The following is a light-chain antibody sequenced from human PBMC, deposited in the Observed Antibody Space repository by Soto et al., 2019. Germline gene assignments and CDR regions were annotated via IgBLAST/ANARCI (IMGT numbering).Light chain of an antibody. J-gene: IGLJ2*01. V-gene: IGLV2-14*01. CDR3: SSYTSSSTLV. Sequence: QSALTQPASVSGSPGQSITISCTGTSSDVGGYNYVSWYQQHPGKAPKLMIYDVSNRPSGVSNRFSGSKSGNMASLTISGLQAEDEADYYCSSYTSSSTLVFGGGTKVTV. CDR2: DVS. CDR1: SSDVGGYNY.